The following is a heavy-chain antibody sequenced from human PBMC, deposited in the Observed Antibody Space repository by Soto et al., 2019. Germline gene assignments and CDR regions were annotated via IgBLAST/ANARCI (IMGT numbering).Heavy chain of an antibody. CDR3: AKDPINNLNLEPPGY. V-gene: IGHV3-23*01. CDR1: GFTFSSYA. Sequence: EVQLLESGGGLVQPGGSLRLSCAASGFTFSSYAMSWVRQAPGKGLEWVSAISGSGGSTYYADYVNGRFTISRDNSKTTLYLQMNSLRAEDTALYYCAKDPINNLNLEPPGYWGQGTLVTVSS. CDR2: ISGSGGST. J-gene: IGHJ4*02. D-gene: IGHD1-20*01.